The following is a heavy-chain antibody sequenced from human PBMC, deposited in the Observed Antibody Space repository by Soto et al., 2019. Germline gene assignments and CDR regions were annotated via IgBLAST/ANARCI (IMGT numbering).Heavy chain of an antibody. D-gene: IGHD3-10*01. CDR1: GYTFTSYY. V-gene: IGHV1-46*01. CDR3: ARERHTRGSGSYYTSYYYYGMDV. J-gene: IGHJ6*02. CDR2: INPSGGST. Sequence: GASVKVSCKASGYTFTSYYMHWVRQAPGQGLEWMGIINPSGGSTSYAQKFQGRVTMTRDTSTSTVYMELSSLRSEDTAVYYCARERHTRGSGSYYTSYYYYGMDVWGQGTTVTVSS.